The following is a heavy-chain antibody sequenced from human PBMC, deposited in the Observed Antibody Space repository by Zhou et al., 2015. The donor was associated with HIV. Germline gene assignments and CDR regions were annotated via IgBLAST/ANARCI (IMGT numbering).Heavy chain of an antibody. J-gene: IGHJ4*02. D-gene: IGHD3-22*01. CDR3: ARDNDGSSHYSIFDF. CDR1: GFSISRYW. V-gene: IGHV3-74*01. Sequence: QLVQSGGGLVQPGGSLRLSCAASGFSISRYWMHWVRQVPGKGLVWVSRINEDGSTTNYADSVKGRFAISRDNAKNTLYLQMNSLRVEDSAVYYCARDNDGSSHYSIFDFWGPGTLVTVSS. CDR2: INEDGSTT.